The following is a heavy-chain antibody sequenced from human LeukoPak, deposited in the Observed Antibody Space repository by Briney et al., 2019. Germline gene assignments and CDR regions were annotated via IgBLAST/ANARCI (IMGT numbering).Heavy chain of an antibody. CDR3: AKSSYYDSSGYYREYYFDY. V-gene: IGHV3-64*04. Sequence: GGSLRLPCSASGFTFNRFYLHWVRQAPGKGLEFVSHISSNGATTYYADSVKGRFTISRDNSKSTLFLQMNSLRAEDTAVYYCAKSSYYDSSGYYREYYFDYWGQGTLVTVSS. D-gene: IGHD3-22*01. CDR2: ISSNGATT. J-gene: IGHJ4*02. CDR1: GFTFNRFY.